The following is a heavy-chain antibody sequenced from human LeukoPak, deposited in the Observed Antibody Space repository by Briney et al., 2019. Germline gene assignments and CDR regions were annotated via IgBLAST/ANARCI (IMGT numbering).Heavy chain of an antibody. CDR2: ISYDGSNK. Sequence: GRSLRLSCAASGFTFSSYGMHWVRQAPGKGLEWVAVISYDGSNKYYADSVKGRFTISRDNSKNTLYLQMNSLRAEDTTVYYCAKDGSSSGFDYWGQGTLVTVSS. CDR3: AKDGSSSGFDY. D-gene: IGHD6-13*01. J-gene: IGHJ4*02. V-gene: IGHV3-30*18. CDR1: GFTFSSYG.